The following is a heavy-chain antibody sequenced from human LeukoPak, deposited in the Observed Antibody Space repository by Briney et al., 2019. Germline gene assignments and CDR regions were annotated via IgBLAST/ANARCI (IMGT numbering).Heavy chain of an antibody. J-gene: IGHJ4*02. D-gene: IGHD3-9*01. CDR2: IYSSGST. V-gene: IGHV4-39*07. Sequence: PSETLSLTCTVSGGSISSGGYYWSWIRQPPGKGLEWIGSIYSSGSTYYNPSLKSPFTISVDTSKNQFSLKLSSVTAADTAIYYCASHYDILTGLAYFDYWGQGTLVTVSS. CDR1: GGSISSGGYY. CDR3: ASHYDILTGLAYFDY.